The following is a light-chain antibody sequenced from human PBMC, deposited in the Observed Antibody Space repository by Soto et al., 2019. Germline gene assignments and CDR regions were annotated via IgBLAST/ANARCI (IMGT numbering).Light chain of an antibody. J-gene: IGKJ4*01. CDR1: QNINAW. CDR3: QEANSFPLT. Sequence: DLQSTRSPSTLSASVGDRWTITCRASQNINAWLAWYQQMPGKAHQLLIYAASSLQSGVPSRFSGSGSGTDFTLTISSLQPEDFATYYCQEANSFPLTFGGGTKVDI. CDR2: AAS. V-gene: IGKV1-12*01.